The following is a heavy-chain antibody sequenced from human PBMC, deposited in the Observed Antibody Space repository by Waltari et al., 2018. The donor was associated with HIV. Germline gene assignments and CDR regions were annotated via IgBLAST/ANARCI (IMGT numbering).Heavy chain of an antibody. Sequence: QLQLQESGPGLVKPSETLSLTCTVSGGSLSSSSYYWGWIRQPPGKGLEWIGSIYYSGSTYYNPSLKSRVTISVDTSKNQFSLKLSSVTAADSAVYYCARQSIAAAGKEGYYYGMDVWGQGTTVTVSS. D-gene: IGHD6-13*01. J-gene: IGHJ6*02. CDR1: GGSLSSSSYY. CDR2: IYYSGST. V-gene: IGHV4-39*01. CDR3: ARQSIAAAGKEGYYYGMDV.